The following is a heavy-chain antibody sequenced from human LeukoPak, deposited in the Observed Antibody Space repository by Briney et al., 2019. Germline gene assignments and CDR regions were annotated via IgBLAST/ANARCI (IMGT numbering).Heavy chain of an antibody. CDR1: GFTFRSHT. CDR2: ISSDGGTQ. Sequence: GGSLRLSCAASGFTFRSHTMHWARQAPGKGLEWVAVISSDGGTQYYAESVKGRFTVSRDNSKNTLDLQMNSLKTGDTAVYYCAKDGTYYDFWSGYPPTFYYGMDVWGQGTTVTVSS. J-gene: IGHJ6*02. D-gene: IGHD3-3*01. CDR3: AKDGTYYDFWSGYPPTFYYGMDV. V-gene: IGHV3-30*04.